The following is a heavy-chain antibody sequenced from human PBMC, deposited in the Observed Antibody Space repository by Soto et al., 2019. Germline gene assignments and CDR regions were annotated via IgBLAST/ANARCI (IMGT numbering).Heavy chain of an antibody. D-gene: IGHD2-8*01. Sequence: ASVKVSCKASGYTLTSYDINWVRQATGQGLEWMGWMNPNSGSTGYAQKFQGRVTMTRNTSISTAYMELSSLRSEDTAVYYCARDGCTNGVCYMVYWGQGTLVTVSS. V-gene: IGHV1-8*01. J-gene: IGHJ4*02. CDR1: GYTLTSYD. CDR3: ARDGCTNGVCYMVY. CDR2: MNPNSGST.